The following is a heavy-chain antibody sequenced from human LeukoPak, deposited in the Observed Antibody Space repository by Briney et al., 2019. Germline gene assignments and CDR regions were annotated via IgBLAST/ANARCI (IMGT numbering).Heavy chain of an antibody. Sequence: SETLSLTCAVYGGSFSVYYWSWIRQPPGKGLEWIGEINHSGSTNYNPSLKSRVTISVDTSKNQFSLKLSSVTAADTAVYYCARLGSSSSIDYWGQGTLVTVSS. CDR1: GGSFSVYY. CDR2: INHSGST. CDR3: ARLGSSSSIDY. V-gene: IGHV4-34*01. D-gene: IGHD6-6*01. J-gene: IGHJ4*02.